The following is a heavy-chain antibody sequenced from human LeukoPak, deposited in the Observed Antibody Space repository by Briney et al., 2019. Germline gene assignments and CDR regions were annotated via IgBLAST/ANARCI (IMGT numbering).Heavy chain of an antibody. J-gene: IGHJ4*02. D-gene: IGHD2-15*01. V-gene: IGHV3-20*04. Sequence: PGGSLRLSCATSGFIFDHFGMNWVRQVPGKGLEWVSGINWDSTSTNYVDSVRGRFTISRDNAKNSLYLQMNSLRVEDTAFYYCARDLKYCTGGRCYFTAVADSWGQGTLVTVSS. CDR3: ARDLKYCTGGRCYFTAVADS. CDR1: GFIFDHFG. CDR2: INWDSTST.